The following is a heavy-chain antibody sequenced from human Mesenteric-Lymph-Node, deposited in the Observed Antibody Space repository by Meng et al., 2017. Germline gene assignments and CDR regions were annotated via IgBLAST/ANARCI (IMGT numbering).Heavy chain of an antibody. CDR3: AGDAGYYDNSGYYFGLDY. V-gene: IGHV1-8*01. D-gene: IGHD3-22*01. Sequence: ASVKVSCKASGYTFTSYDINWVRQATGQGLEWMGWMNPNSGNTGYAQKFQGRVTMIRDKSTSTVYMELSSLRSEDTAVYYCAGDAGYYDNSGYYFGLDYWGQGTLVTVSS. CDR2: MNPNSGNT. J-gene: IGHJ4*02. CDR1: GYTFTSYD.